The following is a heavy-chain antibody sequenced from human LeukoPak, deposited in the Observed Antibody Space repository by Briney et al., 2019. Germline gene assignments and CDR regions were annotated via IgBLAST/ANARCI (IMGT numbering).Heavy chain of an antibody. V-gene: IGHV3-21*01. CDR2: ISSSSSYI. J-gene: IGHJ3*02. CDR1: GFTFSSYS. CDR3: ARDQGYCSSTSCYAFDI. Sequence: GGSLRLSCAASGFTFSSYSMNWVRQAPGKGLEWVSSISSSSSYICYADSVKGRFTISRDNAKNSLYLQMNSLRAEDTAVYYCARDQGYCSSTSCYAFDIWGQGTMVTVSS. D-gene: IGHD2-2*01.